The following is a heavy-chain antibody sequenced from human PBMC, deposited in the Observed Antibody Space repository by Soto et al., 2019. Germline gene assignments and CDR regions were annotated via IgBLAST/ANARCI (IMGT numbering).Heavy chain of an antibody. CDR1: GYSFTSYW. J-gene: IGHJ5*02. V-gene: IGHV5-51*03. CDR3: ARKLGYCSGGSCFNWFDP. D-gene: IGHD2-15*01. CDR2: IYPGDSDT. Sequence: EVQLVQSGAEVKKPGESLKISCKGSGYSFTSYWIGWVRQMPGKGLEWMGIIYPGDSDTRYSPSFQGQVTISADKSISTAYLQWSSLKASDTAMYYCARKLGYCSGGSCFNWFDPWGQGTLVTVSS.